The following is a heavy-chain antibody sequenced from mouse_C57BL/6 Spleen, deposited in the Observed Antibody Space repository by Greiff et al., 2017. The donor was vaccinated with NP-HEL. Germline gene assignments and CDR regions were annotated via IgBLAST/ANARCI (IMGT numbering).Heavy chain of an antibody. V-gene: IGHV1-18*01. CDR1: GYTFTDYN. Sequence: VQLQQSGPELVKPGASVKIPCKASGYTFTDYNMDWVKQSHGKSLEWIGDINPNNGGTIYNQKFKGKATLTVDKSSSTAYMELRSLTSEDTAVYYCARGDRSNPYYFDYWGKGTTLTVSS. CDR2: INPNNGGT. CDR3: ARGDRSNPYYFDY. D-gene: IGHD2-5*01. J-gene: IGHJ2*01.